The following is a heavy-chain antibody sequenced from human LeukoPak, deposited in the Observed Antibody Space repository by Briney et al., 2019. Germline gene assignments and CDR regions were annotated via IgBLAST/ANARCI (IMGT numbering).Heavy chain of an antibody. CDR2: ISAYNGNT. CDR1: GYTFTSYG. Sequence: GASVKVFCKASGYTFTSYGISWVRQAPGQGLEWMGWISAYNGNTNYAQKLQGRVTMTTDTSTSTAYMELRSLRSDDTAVYYCARDSLDYYDSSGYYYVGDYWGQGTLVTASS. V-gene: IGHV1-18*01. J-gene: IGHJ4*02. CDR3: ARDSLDYYDSSGYYYVGDY. D-gene: IGHD3-22*01.